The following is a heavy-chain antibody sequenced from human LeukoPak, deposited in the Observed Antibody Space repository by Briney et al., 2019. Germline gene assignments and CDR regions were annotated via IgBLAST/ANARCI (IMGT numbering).Heavy chain of an antibody. V-gene: IGHV3-7*01. J-gene: IGHJ4*02. CDR1: GFTFSSYG. CDR2: IKQDGSEK. D-gene: IGHD1-14*01. CDR3: ARDPEPFDY. Sequence: GGSLRLSCAASGFTFSSYGMHWVRQAPGKGLEWVANIKQDGSEKYYVDSVKGRFTISRDNAKNSLYLQMNSLRAEDTAVYYCARDPEPFDYWGQGTLVTVSS.